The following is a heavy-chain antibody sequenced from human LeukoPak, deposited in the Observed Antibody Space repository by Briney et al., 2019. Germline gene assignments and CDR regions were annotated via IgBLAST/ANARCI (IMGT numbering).Heavy chain of an antibody. CDR3: ARERNGHPFDY. D-gene: IGHD1-1*01. Sequence: PGGSLRLSCAASGFTLSSYAMHWVRQAPGKGLEWVAVISYDGSNKYYADSVKGRFTISRDNSKNTLYLQMNSLRAEDTAVYYCARERNGHPFDYWGQGTLVTVSS. V-gene: IGHV3-30*04. CDR2: ISYDGSNK. J-gene: IGHJ4*02. CDR1: GFTLSSYA.